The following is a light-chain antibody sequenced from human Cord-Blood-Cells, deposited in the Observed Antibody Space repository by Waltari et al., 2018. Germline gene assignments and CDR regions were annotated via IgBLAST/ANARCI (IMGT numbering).Light chain of an antibody. Sequence: EIVLTQSPATLSLSPGERASQSVSSYLAWYQQKPGQAPRLLIDDGSNRATGIPARFSGSVSGTDFTLTISSLEPEDFAVYYCQQRSNWPSWTFGQGTKVEIK. J-gene: IGKJ1*01. CDR1: QSVSSY. V-gene: IGKV3-11*01. CDR2: DGS. CDR3: QQRSNWPSWT.